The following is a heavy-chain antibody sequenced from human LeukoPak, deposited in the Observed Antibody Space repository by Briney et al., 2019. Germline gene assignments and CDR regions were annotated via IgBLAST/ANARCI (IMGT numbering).Heavy chain of an antibody. CDR3: ARDVGRPGVHWFDP. CDR2: IYYSGSN. V-gene: IGHV4-59*01. CDR1: GGSISSYY. J-gene: IGHJ5*02. D-gene: IGHD3-10*01. Sequence: SETLSLTCTVSGGSISSYYWSWIRQPPGKGLEWIGYIYYSGSNNYNPSLKSRVTISVDTSKNQFSLKLSSVTAADTAVYYCARDVGRPGVHWFDPWGQGTLVTVSS.